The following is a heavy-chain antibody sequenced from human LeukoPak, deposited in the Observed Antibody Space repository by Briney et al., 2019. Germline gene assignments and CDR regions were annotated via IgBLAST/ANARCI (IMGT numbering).Heavy chain of an antibody. J-gene: IGHJ4*02. D-gene: IGHD3-3*01. Sequence: GGSLRLSCAASGFTFNNYGMTWVRQTPGKGLEWVSAISGSGDTTYYADSVKGRFTISRDNSKNTLYLQMNSLRAEDTALYYCAKGHYDFRDYWGQGTLVTVSS. V-gene: IGHV3-23*01. CDR3: AKGHYDFRDY. CDR2: ISGSGDTT. CDR1: GFTFNNYG.